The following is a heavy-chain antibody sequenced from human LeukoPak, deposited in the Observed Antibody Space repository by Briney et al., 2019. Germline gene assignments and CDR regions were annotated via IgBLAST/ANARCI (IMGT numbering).Heavy chain of an antibody. D-gene: IGHD6-19*01. J-gene: IGHJ4*02. V-gene: IGHV1-8*02. CDR2: INPNSGGT. CDR1: GGTFSSYA. CDR3: ARPSGYRSGWHLDY. Sequence: ASVKVSCKASGGTFSSYAISWVRQAPGQGLEWMGWINPNSGGTNYAQNFQGRLTMTRDTSTSTVYMDLSNLRSEDTAVYYCARPSGYRSGWHLDYWGQGTLVTVSS.